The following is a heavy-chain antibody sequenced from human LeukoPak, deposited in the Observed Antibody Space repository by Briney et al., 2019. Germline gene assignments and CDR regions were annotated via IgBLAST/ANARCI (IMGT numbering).Heavy chain of an antibody. D-gene: IGHD4-17*01. Sequence: SETLSLTCTVSGGSISSSSYYWGWIRQPPGKGLEWIGSIYYSGSTYYNPSLKSRVTISVDTSKNQFSLKLSSVTAADTAVYYCARDNGDYPYYFDFWGQGTLVTVSS. CDR2: IYYSGST. CDR3: ARDNGDYPYYFDF. CDR1: GGSISSSSYY. J-gene: IGHJ4*02. V-gene: IGHV4-39*07.